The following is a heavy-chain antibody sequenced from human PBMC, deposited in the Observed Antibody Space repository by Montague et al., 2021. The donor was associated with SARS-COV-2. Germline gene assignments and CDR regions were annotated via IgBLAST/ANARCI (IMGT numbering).Heavy chain of an antibody. D-gene: IGHD2-2*02. J-gene: IGHJ6*02. CDR3: ARDSSRQLLLYPVGDYYYGMDV. Sequence: SETLSLTCTVSGGSISSSSYYWGWIRQPPGKGLEWIGSIYYSGSTYYNPSHKSRVTISVDTSKNQFSLKLNSVTAADTAVYYCARDSSRQLLLYPVGDYYYGMDVWGQGTTVTVSS. CDR1: GGSISSSSYY. CDR2: IYYSGST. V-gene: IGHV4-39*07.